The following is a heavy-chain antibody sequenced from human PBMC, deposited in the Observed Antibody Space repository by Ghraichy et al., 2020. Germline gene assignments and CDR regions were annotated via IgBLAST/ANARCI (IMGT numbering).Heavy chain of an antibody. CDR1: GGSISSTSYY. J-gene: IGHJ5*02. Sequence: SETLSLTCTVSGGSISSTSYYWGWIRQPPGKGLEWIGTTYYTGSSFYNPSLKSRVTISVDWSSNQFSLKVNSVTAADTAVYYCARHWRPGYSGSWRSANCFDPWGQGTLVTVSS. V-gene: IGHV4-39*01. CDR3: ARHWRPGYSGSWRSANCFDP. D-gene: IGHD6-13*01. CDR2: TYYTGSS.